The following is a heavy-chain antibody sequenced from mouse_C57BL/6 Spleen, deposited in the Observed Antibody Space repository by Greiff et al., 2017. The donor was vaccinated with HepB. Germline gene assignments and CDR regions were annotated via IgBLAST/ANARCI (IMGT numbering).Heavy chain of an antibody. D-gene: IGHD2-4*01. Sequence: EVQVVESGGGLVQPGGSLKLSCAASGLTFSDYGMAWVRQAPRKGPEWVAFISNLAYSIYYADTVTGRFTISRENAKNTLYLEMSSLRSEDTAMYYCARHEGDYGFDYWGQGTTLTVSS. CDR1: GLTFSDYG. CDR3: ARHEGDYGFDY. CDR2: ISNLAYSI. V-gene: IGHV5-15*01. J-gene: IGHJ2*01.